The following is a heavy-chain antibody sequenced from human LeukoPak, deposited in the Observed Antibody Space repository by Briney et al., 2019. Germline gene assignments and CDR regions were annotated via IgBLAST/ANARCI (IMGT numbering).Heavy chain of an antibody. CDR3: AAELYGGIFGHCCSFAY. CDR2: VIVGSGRT. CDR1: GFTFINSA. D-gene: IGHD2-21*02. V-gene: IGHV1-58*02. J-gene: IGHJ4*02. Sequence: GAPVKVSCKTSGFTFINSAIQWVRQARGQPLEWIGWVIVGSGRTRYAQRLHDRLLITRDMATNVATLEVSSLTSEDTAVYYCAAELYGGIFGHCCSFAYWGQGTLVTVSS.